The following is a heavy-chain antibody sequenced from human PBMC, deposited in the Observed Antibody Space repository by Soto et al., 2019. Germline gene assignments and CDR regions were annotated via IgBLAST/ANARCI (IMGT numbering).Heavy chain of an antibody. V-gene: IGHV4-61*08. Sequence: SETLSLTCTVSGGSISSGDYYWSWIRQPPGKGLEWIGYIYYSGSTNYNPSLESRVTISVDTSKNQFSLKLSSVTAADTAVYYCARAMELASPIYGMDVWGQGTTVTVPS. J-gene: IGHJ6*02. CDR3: ARAMELASPIYGMDV. CDR1: GGSISSGDYY. D-gene: IGHD1-26*01. CDR2: IYYSGST.